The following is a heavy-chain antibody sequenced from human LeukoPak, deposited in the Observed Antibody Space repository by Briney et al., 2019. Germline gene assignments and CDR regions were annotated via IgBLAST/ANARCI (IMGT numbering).Heavy chain of an antibody. CDR1: GGSISSSSYY. CDR3: ARGSWQLAEGVY. CDR2: IYYSGST. D-gene: IGHD6-6*01. Sequence: SETLSLTCTVSGGSISSSSYYWGWIRQPPGKGLECIGSIYYSGSTYYNPSLKSRVTISVDTSKNQFSLKLSSVTAADTAVYYCARGSWQLAEGVYWGQGTLVTVSS. J-gene: IGHJ4*02. V-gene: IGHV4-39*07.